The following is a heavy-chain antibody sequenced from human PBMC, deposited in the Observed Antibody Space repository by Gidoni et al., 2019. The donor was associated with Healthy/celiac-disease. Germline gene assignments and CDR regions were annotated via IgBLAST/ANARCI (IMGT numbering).Heavy chain of an antibody. Sequence: QVQLVQSGAEVPQPGSSVKVSCKASGGPFSSYAISWVRQAPGQGLEWMGRIIPSRGIANDAQKFQGRVTITADKSTSTAYMELSSLRSEDTAVYYCARAQDYGDYAADAFDIWGQGTMVTVSS. CDR2: IIPSRGIA. J-gene: IGHJ3*02. D-gene: IGHD4-17*01. V-gene: IGHV1-69*09. CDR1: GGPFSSYA. CDR3: ARAQDYGDYAADAFDI.